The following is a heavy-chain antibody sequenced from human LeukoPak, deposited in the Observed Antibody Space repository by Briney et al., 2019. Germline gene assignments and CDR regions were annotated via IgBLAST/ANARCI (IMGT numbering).Heavy chain of an antibody. CDR3: ARAWDY. J-gene: IGHJ4*02. CDR2: INSDGSST. Sequence: GXXXXSYXXHWVRQAPGKGLVWVSRINSDGSSTSYADSVKGRFTISRDNAKNTLCLQMNSLRAEDTAVYYCARAWDYWGQGTLVTVSS. V-gene: IGHV3-74*01. CDR1: GXXXXSYX.